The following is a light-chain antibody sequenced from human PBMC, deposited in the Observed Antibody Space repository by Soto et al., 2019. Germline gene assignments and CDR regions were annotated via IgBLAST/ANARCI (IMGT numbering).Light chain of an antibody. J-gene: IGKJ1*01. CDR2: KAS. V-gene: IGKV1-5*03. CDR3: QHYNSYSEA. CDR1: QTISSW. Sequence: IPLTPFPSAPAWSLRDRITNHFPASQTISSWLAWYQQKPGKAPKLLIYKASTLKSGVPSRFSGSGSGTEFTLTISSLQPDDFATYYCQHYNSYSEAFGQGT.